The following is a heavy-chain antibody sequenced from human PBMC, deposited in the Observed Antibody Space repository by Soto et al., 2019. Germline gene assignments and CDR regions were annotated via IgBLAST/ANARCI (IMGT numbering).Heavy chain of an antibody. CDR3: ARHQGSGTYSPFDY. CDR1: GYDFISYW. V-gene: IGHV5-51*01. J-gene: IGHJ4*02. CDR2: IYPGDSDT. Sequence: EVQLVQSGAEVKKPGESLKISCKGSGYDFISYWIAWVRQMPGKGLELMGIIYPGDSDTRSSPSFQGQVTISVDRSINTAYLQWDGLKASDTAIYYCARHQGSGTYSPFDYWGQGTQVTVSS. D-gene: IGHD3-10*01.